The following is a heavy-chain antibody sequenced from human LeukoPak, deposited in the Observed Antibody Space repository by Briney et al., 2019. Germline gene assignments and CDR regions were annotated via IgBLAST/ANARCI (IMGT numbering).Heavy chain of an antibody. CDR3: AKEPEILTGYYPEYYFDS. CDR1: GGTFSSYA. Sequence: GASVKVSCKASGGTFSSYAISWVRQAPGQGLEWMGGIIPIFGTANYAQKFQGRVTITTDESTSTAYMELSSLRSEDTAVYSCAKEPEILTGYYPEYYFDSWGQGTLVTVSS. J-gene: IGHJ4*02. D-gene: IGHD3-9*01. CDR2: IIPIFGTA. V-gene: IGHV1-69*05.